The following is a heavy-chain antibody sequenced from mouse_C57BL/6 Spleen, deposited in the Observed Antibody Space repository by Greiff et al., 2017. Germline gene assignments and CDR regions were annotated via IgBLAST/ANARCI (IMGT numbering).Heavy chain of an antibody. CDR2: IWSGGST. D-gene: IGHD2-1*01. V-gene: IGHV2-2*01. CDR3: ARNRYGNYGGNYFDD. Sequence: QVQLKQSGPGLVQPSQSLSITCTVSGFSLTSYGVHWVRQSPGKGLEWLGVIWSGGSTDYNAAFISRLSISKDNSKSQVFFKMNSLQADDTAIYYCARNRYGNYGGNYFDDWGQGTTLTVSS. CDR1: GFSLTSYG. J-gene: IGHJ2*01.